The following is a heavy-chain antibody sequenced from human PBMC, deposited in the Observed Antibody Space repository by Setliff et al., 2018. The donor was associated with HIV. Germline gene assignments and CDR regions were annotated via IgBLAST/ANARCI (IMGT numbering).Heavy chain of an antibody. D-gene: IGHD1-1*01. V-gene: IGHV4-59*11. CDR1: GDFSNIQW. Sequence: SETLSLTCTVSGDFSNIQWWTWMRQSPGLGLQWIGSIHHSGSTYCDPSLKNRVTLSVDTSNNQVSLTLTSVTAADTAVYYCAKQPGGHSFFDHWGQGILVTVSS. CDR3: AKQPGGHSFFDH. J-gene: IGHJ4*02. CDR2: IHHSGST.